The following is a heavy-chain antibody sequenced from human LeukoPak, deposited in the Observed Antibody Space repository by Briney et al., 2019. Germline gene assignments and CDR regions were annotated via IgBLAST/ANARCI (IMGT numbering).Heavy chain of an antibody. V-gene: IGHV3-23*01. J-gene: IGHJ4*02. D-gene: IGHD1-26*01. CDR2: ISASGTNT. CDR3: ARRVVGAAKALDY. Sequence: GGSLRLSCAASGLTFSNYAMSWVRQAPGESLEWVSDISASGTNTYYADSVKGRFTISRDYSKNTLYLQMNSLRVKDTAVYYCARRVVGAAKALDYWGQGTLVTVSS. CDR1: GLTFSNYA.